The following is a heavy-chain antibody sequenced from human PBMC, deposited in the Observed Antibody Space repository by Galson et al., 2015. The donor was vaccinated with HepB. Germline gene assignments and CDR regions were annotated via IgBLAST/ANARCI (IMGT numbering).Heavy chain of an antibody. CDR1: GFTFSSYG. J-gene: IGHJ4*02. Sequence: SLRLSCAASGFTFSSYGMHWVRQAPGKGLEWVAVIWYDGSNKYYVDSVKGRFTISRDNSKNTLYLQMNSLRAEDTAVYYCARDRQQLVLNGLDYWGQGTLVTVSS. CDR3: ARDRQQLVLNGLDY. CDR2: IWYDGSNK. D-gene: IGHD6-13*01. V-gene: IGHV3-33*01.